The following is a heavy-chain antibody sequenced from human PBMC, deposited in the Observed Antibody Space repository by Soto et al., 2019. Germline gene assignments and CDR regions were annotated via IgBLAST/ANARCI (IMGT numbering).Heavy chain of an antibody. CDR1: GYTYISYS. V-gene: IGHV1-18*01. D-gene: IGHD3-22*01. J-gene: IGHJ4*02. Sequence: ASVKVSCKASGYTYISYSMHWVRQAPGQRLEWMGWISAYNGSTNYAQKLQGRVTMTTDTSTSTAYMELRSLRSDDTAVYYCARDLDPYYYDSSGYYVHWGQGTLVTVSS. CDR2: ISAYNGST. CDR3: ARDLDPYYYDSSGYYVH.